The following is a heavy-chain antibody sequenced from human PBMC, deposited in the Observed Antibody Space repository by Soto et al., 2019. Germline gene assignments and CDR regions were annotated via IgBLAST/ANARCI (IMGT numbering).Heavy chain of an antibody. V-gene: IGHV4-59*08. CDR1: GGSISSYY. J-gene: IGHJ4*02. CDR3: ARRINTGNSYFDYFDY. CDR2: VFRSGST. Sequence: PSETLSLTCTVSGGSISSYYWSWIRQPPGKGLEWIGYVFRSGSTKYNPSLKSRVTISVDTSKNQFSLRMNSVTAADTAVYFCARRINTGNSYFDYFDYWGQGALVTVSS. D-gene: IGHD3-9*01.